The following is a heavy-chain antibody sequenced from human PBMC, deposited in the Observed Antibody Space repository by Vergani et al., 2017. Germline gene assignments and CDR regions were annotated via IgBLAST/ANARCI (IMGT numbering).Heavy chain of an antibody. J-gene: IGHJ2*01. D-gene: IGHD3-9*01. CDR2: IYHSGST. Sequence: QVQLQESGPGLVKPSQTLCLTCTVSGGSISSDGFYWSWIRQPPGKGLEWIGYIYHSGSTYYNPSLKSRLTISVDTSQNQFSLNMSSVTAEDTAVYYCARDGXRYFDGRGWYFDLWGRGTLVTVSS. V-gene: IGHV4-30-4*08. CDR3: ARDGXRYFDGRGWYFDL. CDR1: GGSISSDGFY.